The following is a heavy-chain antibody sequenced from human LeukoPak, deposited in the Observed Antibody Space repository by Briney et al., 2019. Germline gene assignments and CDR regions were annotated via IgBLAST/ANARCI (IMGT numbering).Heavy chain of an antibody. V-gene: IGHV3-11*06. CDR1: GFTFSDYY. CDR3: ARVEIVVVPAANFYYFDY. D-gene: IGHD2-2*03. J-gene: IGHJ4*02. Sequence: GGSLRLSCAASGFTFSDYYMSWIRQAPGKGLDLVSYIISISSYTNYADSVKGRFTISRDNAKNSLYLQMNSLRAEDTAVYYCARVEIVVVPAANFYYFDYWGQGTLVTVSS. CDR2: IISISSYT.